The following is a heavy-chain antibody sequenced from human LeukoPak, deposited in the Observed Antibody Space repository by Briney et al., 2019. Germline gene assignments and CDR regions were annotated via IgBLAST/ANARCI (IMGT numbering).Heavy chain of an antibody. D-gene: IGHD2-15*01. J-gene: IGHJ6*02. V-gene: IGHV3-33*08. CDR2: IWYDGSDK. CDR3: ARVGCTGGSCLAYNYYAMDV. CDR1: GFTFGSYA. Sequence: HAGGSLRLSCAASGFTFGSYAMHWVRQAPGKGLEWVAIIWYDGSDKYYEESVKGRFTISRDNSKNTLYLQVNSLRAEDTAVYYCARVGCTGGSCLAYNYYAMDVWGQGTTVTVSS.